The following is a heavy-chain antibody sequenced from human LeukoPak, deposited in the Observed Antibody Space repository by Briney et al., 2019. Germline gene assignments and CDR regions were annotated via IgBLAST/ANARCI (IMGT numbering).Heavy chain of an antibody. V-gene: IGHV1-2*02. CDR2: INPNSGGT. CDR1: GYTLTGYY. J-gene: IGHJ6*03. D-gene: IGHD2-2*01. CDR3: ARDSQLGDYYYYYMDV. Sequence: ASVKVSCKASGYTLTGYYMHWVRQAPGQGLEWMGWINPNSGGTNYAQKFQGRVTMTRDTSISTAYMELSRLRSDDTAVYYCARDSQLGDYYYYYMDVWGKGTTVTVSS.